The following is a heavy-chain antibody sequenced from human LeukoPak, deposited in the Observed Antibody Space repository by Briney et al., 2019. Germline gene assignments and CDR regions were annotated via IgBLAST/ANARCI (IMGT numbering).Heavy chain of an antibody. J-gene: IGHJ5*02. CDR2: ISWNSGSI. CDR1: GFTFDDYA. Sequence: PGGSLRLSCAASGFTFDDYAMHWVRQAPGKGLEWVSGISWNSGSIGYADSVKGRFTISRDNAKNSLYLQMNSLRAEDTALYYCAKAGYCSSTSCYNDWFDPWGQGTLVTVSS. CDR3: AKAGYCSSTSCYNDWFDP. D-gene: IGHD2-2*02. V-gene: IGHV3-9*01.